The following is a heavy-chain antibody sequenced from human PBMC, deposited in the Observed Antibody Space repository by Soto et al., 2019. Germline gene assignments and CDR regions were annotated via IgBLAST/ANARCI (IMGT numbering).Heavy chain of an antibody. V-gene: IGHV3-30-3*01. Sequence: PGGSLRLTCAASGFTFSNYAMHWVRQAPGKGLEKVAIVSYDGDNEYYADSVKGRFTISRENSKNTLYLQMNSLRAEDAAVYYCAKDLVGSNADYYDYWGQGTLVTVSS. CDR3: AKDLVGSNADYYDY. D-gene: IGHD2-15*01. J-gene: IGHJ4*02. CDR2: VSYDGDNE. CDR1: GFTFSNYA.